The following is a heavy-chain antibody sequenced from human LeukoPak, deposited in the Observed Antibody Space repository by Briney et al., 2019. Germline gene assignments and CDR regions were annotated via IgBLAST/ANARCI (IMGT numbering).Heavy chain of an antibody. V-gene: IGHV5-51*01. CDR1: GYSFSTHW. Sequence: GESLKISCKGSGYSFSTHWIGWVRQMPGKGLEWIGIIYPGDSDTRYSPSFQGQVTISADKSVTTAYLQWGSLKASDTAMYYCARVYSSSSGVDYWGQGTLVTVSS. D-gene: IGHD6-6*01. CDR3: ARVYSSSSGVDY. CDR2: IYPGDSDT. J-gene: IGHJ4*02.